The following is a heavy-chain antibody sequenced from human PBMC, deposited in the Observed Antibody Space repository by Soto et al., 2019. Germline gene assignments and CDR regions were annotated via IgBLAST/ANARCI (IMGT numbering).Heavy chain of an antibody. CDR2: IIPIFGTA. CDR1: GGTFSSYA. Sequence: GASVKVSCKASGGTFSSYAISWLRQAPGQGLEWMGGIIPIFGTANYAQKFQGRVTITADESTSTAYMELSSLRSEDTAVYYCARALDIVVVPAAKGYYYYYGMDVWGQGTTVTVSS. V-gene: IGHV1-69*13. D-gene: IGHD2-2*01. CDR3: ARALDIVVVPAAKGYYYYYGMDV. J-gene: IGHJ6*02.